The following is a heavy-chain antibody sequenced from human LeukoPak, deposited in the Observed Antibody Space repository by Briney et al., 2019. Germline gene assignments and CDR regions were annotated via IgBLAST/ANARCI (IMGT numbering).Heavy chain of an antibody. Sequence: ASVKVSCKASGYTFTSYGISWVRQAPGQGLEWMGSISGYNGNTKYAHKVQGRVTMTTDTSAGTAYMELRSLRSDDTAVYYCARAYSYGSDYYYGMDVWGQGTTVTVSS. V-gene: IGHV1-18*01. CDR2: ISGYNGNT. D-gene: IGHD5-18*01. J-gene: IGHJ6*02. CDR1: GYTFTSYG. CDR3: ARAYSYGSDYYYGMDV.